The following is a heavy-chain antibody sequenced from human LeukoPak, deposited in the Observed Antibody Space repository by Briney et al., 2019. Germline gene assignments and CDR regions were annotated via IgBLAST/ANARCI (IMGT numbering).Heavy chain of an antibody. CDR3: ARHAAATYYDILTGYYPDY. CDR2: IYPGDSDT. J-gene: IGHJ4*02. Sequence: GESLKISCKGSGYRFTSYWIGWGRPMPGKGLEWMGIIYPGDSDTRYSPSFQGQVTISADKSISTAYLQWSSLKASDTAMYYCARHAAATYYDILTGYYPDYWGQGTLVTVSS. CDR1: GYRFTSYW. V-gene: IGHV5-51*01. D-gene: IGHD3-9*01.